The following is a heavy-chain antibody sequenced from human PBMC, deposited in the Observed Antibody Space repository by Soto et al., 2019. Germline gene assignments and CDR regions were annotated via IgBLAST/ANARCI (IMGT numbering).Heavy chain of an antibody. CDR2: IYYSGST. CDR1: GGSISSGGYY. J-gene: IGHJ5*02. Sequence: SETLSLTCTVSGGSISSGGYYWSWIRQHPGKGLEWIGYIYYSGSTYYNPSLKSRVTISVDTSKNQFSLKLSSVTAADTAVYYCARDYSSGSPILNWFDPWGQGTLVTVSS. CDR3: ARDYSSGSPILNWFDP. D-gene: IGHD6-19*01. V-gene: IGHV4-31*03.